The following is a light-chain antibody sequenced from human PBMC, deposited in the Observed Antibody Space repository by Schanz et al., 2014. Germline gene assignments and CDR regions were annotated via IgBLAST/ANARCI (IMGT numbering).Light chain of an antibody. Sequence: EIVMTQSPATLSVSPGDRATLSCRASQSVSSNLAWYQQKPGQAPRLLIYGASTRATGIPARFSGTGSGTEFTLTISSLQSEDFAVYYCHQRSNWPPLTFGGGTKVEI. V-gene: IGKV3-15*01. J-gene: IGKJ4*01. CDR3: HQRSNWPPLT. CDR2: GAS. CDR1: QSVSSN.